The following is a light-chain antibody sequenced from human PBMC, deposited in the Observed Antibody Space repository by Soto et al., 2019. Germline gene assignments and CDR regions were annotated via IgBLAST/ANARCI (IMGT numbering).Light chain of an antibody. V-gene: IGKV3-20*01. CDR1: QYVDYNY. J-gene: IGKJ4*01. CDR3: QQYGRSPLT. CDR2: GVS. Sequence: EIVLTQSPGTVSFSPGQRATLSCRASQYVDYNYLAWYQQKPGQAPRLLIYGVSTRAAGISDRFSGSGSGTDFTLTISRLEPEEFAVYHCQQYGRSPLTFGGGTKVEIK.